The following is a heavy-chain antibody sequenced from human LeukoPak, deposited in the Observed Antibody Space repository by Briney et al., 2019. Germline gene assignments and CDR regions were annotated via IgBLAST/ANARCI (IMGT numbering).Heavy chain of an antibody. D-gene: IGHD3-22*01. J-gene: IGHJ4*02. CDR1: GGSISSGDYY. Sequence: SETLSLTCTVSGGSISSGDYYWSWIRQPPGKGLEWIGYIYYSGSTYYNPSLKSRVTISVDTSKNQFSLKLSSVTAADTAVYYCARDGDYDSSGYYYGRFDYWGQGTLVTVSS. CDR2: IYYSGST. CDR3: ARDGDYDSSGYYYGRFDY. V-gene: IGHV4-30-4*01.